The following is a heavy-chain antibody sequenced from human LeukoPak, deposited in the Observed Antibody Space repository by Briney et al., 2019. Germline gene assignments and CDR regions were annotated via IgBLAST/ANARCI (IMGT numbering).Heavy chain of an antibody. CDR2: INWSGGST. CDR3: ARAPITSPFYFDY. Sequence: PGGSLRLSCTASGFTFDEHGMSWVRQAPGKGLEWVSGINWSGGSTDYADPLRGRFTISRDNAKNSLYLQMDSLRAEDTALYYCARAPITSPFYFDYWGQGTRVTVSS. D-gene: IGHD2-2*01. V-gene: IGHV3-20*04. CDR1: GFTFDEHG. J-gene: IGHJ4*02.